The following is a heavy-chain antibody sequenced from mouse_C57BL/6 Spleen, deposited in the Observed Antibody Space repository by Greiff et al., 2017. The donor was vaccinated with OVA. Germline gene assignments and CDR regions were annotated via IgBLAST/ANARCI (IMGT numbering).Heavy chain of an antibody. CDR2: IYPSNGGT. Sequence: QVHVKQPGTELVKPGASVKLSCKASGYTFTSYWMHWVKQRPGHGLEWIGNIYPSNGGTNYNEKFKSKATLTVDKTSSTAYMQLSSLTSEDSAVYDGARDGEYDGRSYEYFDDWGTGTTVTVSS. J-gene: IGHJ1*03. CDR3: ARDGEYDGRSYEYFDD. D-gene: IGHD1-1*01. V-gene: IGHV1-53*01. CDR1: GYTFTSYW.